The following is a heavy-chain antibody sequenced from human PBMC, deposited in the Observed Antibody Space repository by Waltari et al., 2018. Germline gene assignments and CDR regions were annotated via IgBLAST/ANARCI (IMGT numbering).Heavy chain of an antibody. CDR2: CSDELTGL. J-gene: IGHJ6*02. V-gene: IGHV3-74*01. CDR3: SRLAPRTYRIPVPGRHYYYGMDV. CDR1: GFRFSNYW. D-gene: IGHD3-10*01. Sequence: EEQLLESGGGLVQPGDSLRLSCAGSGFRFSNYWMNWVRQAPGKGLVCVVRCSDELTGLSYAESVKGRFTICRDNAKNTVYLQMKMLRVEDSAVYYCSRLAPRTYRIPVPGRHYYYGMDVWGQGTTVTVSS.